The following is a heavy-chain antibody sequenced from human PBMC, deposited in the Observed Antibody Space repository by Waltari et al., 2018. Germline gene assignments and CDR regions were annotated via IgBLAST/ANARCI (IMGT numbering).Heavy chain of an antibody. CDR1: GYTFTSYD. J-gene: IGHJ5*02. CDR3: ARSKEWLDP. V-gene: IGHV1-8*03. Sequence: QVQLVQSGADVKKPGASVKVSCKASGYTFTSYDINWVRQATGEGLAWMGWRNPNSGNTGNAQKFKGRVTITRNTSISTAYMELSSLRSEDTAVYYCARSKEWLDPGGQGTLVTVSS. CDR2: RNPNSGNT.